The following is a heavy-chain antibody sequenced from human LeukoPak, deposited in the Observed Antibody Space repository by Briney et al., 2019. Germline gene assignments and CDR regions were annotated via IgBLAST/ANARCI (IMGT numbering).Heavy chain of an antibody. V-gene: IGHV4-59*01. Sequence: SETLSLTCTVSGGSISSYYWSWIRQPPGKGLEWIGYTYYSGSTNYNPSLKSRVTISVDTSKNQFSLKLSSVTAADTAVYYCARGVYCGGDCRYYFDYWGQGTLVTVSS. CDR3: ARGVYCGGDCRYYFDY. J-gene: IGHJ4*02. CDR1: GGSISSYY. D-gene: IGHD2-21*02. CDR2: TYYSGST.